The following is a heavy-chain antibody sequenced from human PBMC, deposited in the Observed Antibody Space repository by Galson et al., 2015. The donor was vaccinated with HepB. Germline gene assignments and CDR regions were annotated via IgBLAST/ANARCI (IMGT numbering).Heavy chain of an antibody. CDR1: GITFSTYA. CDR3: AKAIGTNILLAFDI. CDR2: ISGSGDTT. V-gene: IGHV3-23*01. D-gene: IGHD1/OR15-1a*01. Sequence: SLRLSCAASGITFSTYAMRWVRQAPGKGLECVSRISGSGDTTHYADSVKGRFTISRDNSKNTLYMQMNSLRAEDTAVYYCAKAIGTNILLAFDIWGQGTMVTVSS. J-gene: IGHJ3*02.